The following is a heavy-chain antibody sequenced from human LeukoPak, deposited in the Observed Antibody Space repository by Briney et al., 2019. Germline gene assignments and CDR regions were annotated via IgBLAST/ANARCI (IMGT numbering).Heavy chain of an antibody. J-gene: IGHJ4*02. CDR2: IFGSGGSA. Sequence: GGSLRLFCEASGFTFGSYAMYWVRQAPGKGLEWVAGIFGSGGSAHYADSAKGRFTISRDNSKNTVYLQINSLRAEDTAVYYCGKTTTGYSSGQKPAWPVDYWGQGTLVTVSS. CDR3: GKTTTGYSSGQKPAWPVDY. V-gene: IGHV3-23*01. D-gene: IGHD6-19*01. CDR1: GFTFGSYA.